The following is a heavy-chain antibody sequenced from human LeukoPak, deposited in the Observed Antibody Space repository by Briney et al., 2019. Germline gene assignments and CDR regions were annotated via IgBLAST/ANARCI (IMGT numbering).Heavy chain of an antibody. CDR3: TGGIGWLCDT. Sequence: PGGSLRLSCAASGFTFSSYWISWVRQVPGKGLEWVAKIKQDGSEKYYVDSVRGRFTISRDNAETSLYLQMNSLRDEDTAMYFCTGGIGWLCDTWGQGTLVTVSS. J-gene: IGHJ5*02. V-gene: IGHV3-7*01. CDR2: IKQDGSEK. D-gene: IGHD6-19*01. CDR1: GFTFSSYW.